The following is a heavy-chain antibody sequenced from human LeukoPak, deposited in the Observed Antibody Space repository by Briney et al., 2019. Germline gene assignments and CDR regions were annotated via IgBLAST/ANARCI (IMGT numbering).Heavy chain of an antibody. CDR3: ARDQDDFWSGYYASDAFDI. CDR1: GYTFTSYV. V-gene: IGHV1-18*01. J-gene: IGHJ3*02. CDR2: ISGYNGNT. Sequence: ASVKVSCKASGYTFTSYVISWVRQAPGQGLEWMGWISGYNGNTNYAQKVQGRVTMTTDTSTSTAYMELRSLRSDDTAVYYCARDQDDFWSGYYASDAFDIWGQGTMVTVSS. D-gene: IGHD3-3*01.